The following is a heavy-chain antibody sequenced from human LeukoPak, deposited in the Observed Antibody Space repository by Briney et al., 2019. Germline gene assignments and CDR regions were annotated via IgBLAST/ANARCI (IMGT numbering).Heavy chain of an antibody. J-gene: IGHJ4*02. CDR2: IWYDGSNK. CDR3: ARGGQDYYDSSGYSDY. CDR1: GSTFSSHT. Sequence: GGSLRLSCAASGSTFSSHTMNWVRQAPGKGLEWVAVIWYDGSNKYYADSVKGRFTISRDNSKNTLYLQMNSLRAEDTAVYYCARGGQDYYDSSGYSDYWGQGTLVTVSS. V-gene: IGHV3-33*08. D-gene: IGHD3-22*01.